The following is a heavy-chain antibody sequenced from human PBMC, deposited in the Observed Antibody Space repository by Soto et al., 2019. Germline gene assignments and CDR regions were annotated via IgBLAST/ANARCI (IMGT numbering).Heavy chain of an antibody. J-gene: IGHJ2*01. Sequence: QVQLQESGPGLVKPSETLSLTCTVSGDYISSHYWSWIRQPPGKGLEWIGYVYHSGKTDSNPSLKCRVTISMDTSKNQISLGLTSVTAADTAVYYCARPKGTTPAVWYFDLWGRGTLVTVSS. V-gene: IGHV4-59*08. CDR2: VYHSGKT. CDR1: GDYISSHY. CDR3: ARPKGTTPAVWYFDL. D-gene: IGHD2-2*01.